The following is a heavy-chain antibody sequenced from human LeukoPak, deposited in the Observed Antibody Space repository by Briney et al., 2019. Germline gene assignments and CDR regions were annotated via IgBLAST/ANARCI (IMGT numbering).Heavy chain of an antibody. J-gene: IGHJ6*02. Sequence: SETLSLTCAVYGGSFSGYYWSWIRQPPGKGLEWIGEINHSGSTNYNPSLKSRVTISVDTSKNQFSLKLSSVTAADTAVDYCAREGTTPPLGDYYYGMDVWGQGTTVTVSS. D-gene: IGHD1-1*01. V-gene: IGHV4-34*01. CDR3: AREGTTPPLGDYYYGMDV. CDR1: GGSFSGYY. CDR2: INHSGST.